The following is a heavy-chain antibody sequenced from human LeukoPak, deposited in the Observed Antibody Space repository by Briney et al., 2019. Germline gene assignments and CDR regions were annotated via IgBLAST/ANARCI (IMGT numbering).Heavy chain of an antibody. D-gene: IGHD3-10*01. CDR3: TTDKPLSVWFGGS. CDR1: GFTFSDAW. V-gene: IGHV3-15*01. Sequence: GGSLRLSCSASGFTFSDAWMSWVRQAPGKGLEWVGRIKSKTDGGTTYYAAPVKGRFTISRDDSKNTLYLQMNSLKTEDTGVYYCTTDKPLSVWFGGSWDQGTMVTVSS. CDR2: IKSKTDGGTT. J-gene: IGHJ3*01.